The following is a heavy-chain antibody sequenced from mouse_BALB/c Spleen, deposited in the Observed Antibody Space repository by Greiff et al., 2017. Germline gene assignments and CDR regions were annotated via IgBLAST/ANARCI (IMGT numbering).Heavy chain of an antibody. CDR2: IYPGSGNT. CDR1: GYTFTDYY. CDR3: ARDGSFAY. J-gene: IGHJ3*01. Sequence: QVQLQQSGAELARPGASVKLSCKASGYTFTDYYINWVKQRTGQGLEWIGEIYPGSGNTYYNEKFKGKATLTADKSSSTAYMQLSSLTSEDSAVYFCARDGSFAYWGQGTLVTVSA. D-gene: IGHD1-1*01. V-gene: IGHV1-77*01.